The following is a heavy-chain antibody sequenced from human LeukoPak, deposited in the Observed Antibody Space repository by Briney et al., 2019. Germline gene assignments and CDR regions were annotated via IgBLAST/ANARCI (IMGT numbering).Heavy chain of an antibody. J-gene: IGHJ4*02. D-gene: IGHD3-10*01. CDR1: GFSLSSYS. CDR3: ARAKPKNMVRGLIMRRESRYYFDY. V-gene: IGHV3-21*04. Sequence: PGESLKLSCEGSGFSLSSYSMHWVRQAPGKGLEWVSSISGTSKYIHYSDSVKGRFTISRDNSKNSFYLQMNSLRAEDTAVYYCARAKPKNMVRGLIMRRESRYYFDYWGQGTLVTVSS. CDR2: ISGTSKYI.